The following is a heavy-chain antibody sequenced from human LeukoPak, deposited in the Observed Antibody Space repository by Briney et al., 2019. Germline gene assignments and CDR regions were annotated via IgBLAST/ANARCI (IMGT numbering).Heavy chain of an antibody. D-gene: IGHD3-3*01. Sequence: GGSLRLSYAASGLTFSNYAMTWVRQAPGKGLEWVSAISGSGVATYYLHSVKGRFTISRDNSKNTLFLQMDSLRVEDTAVYYCAKMGSEEWFAFDIWGQGTKVTVSS. V-gene: IGHV3-23*01. CDR2: ISGSGVAT. J-gene: IGHJ3*02. CDR1: GLTFSNYA. CDR3: AKMGSEEWFAFDI.